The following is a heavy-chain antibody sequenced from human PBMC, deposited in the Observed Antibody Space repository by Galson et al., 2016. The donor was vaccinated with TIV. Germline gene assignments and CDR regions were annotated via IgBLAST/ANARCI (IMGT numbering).Heavy chain of an antibody. V-gene: IGHV3-11*06. Sequence: SLRLSCAASGFTFTDYYMSWIRQAPGKGLEWVSYTGSSISSYTNYADSVKGRFTVSRDNAKNSLYLQMDSLGPEDTAVYYCARGDLSGTYYGGVSAFDIWGQGTMVTVSS. CDR1: GFTFTDYY. CDR3: ARGDLSGTYYGGVSAFDI. D-gene: IGHD1-26*01. J-gene: IGHJ3*02. CDR2: TGSSISSYT.